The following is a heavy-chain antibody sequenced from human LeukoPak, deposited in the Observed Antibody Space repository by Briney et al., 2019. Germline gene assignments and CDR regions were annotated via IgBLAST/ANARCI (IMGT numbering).Heavy chain of an antibody. CDR3: GGGGSRGSFDN. V-gene: IGHV3-7*04. J-gene: IGHJ4*02. CDR2: IKEGGSET. CDR1: GFTFESYW. D-gene: IGHD1-26*01. Sequence: GGSLRLSCAASGFTFESYWMAWVRQAPGKGLEWVAHIKEGGSETYYVGSVKGRSTISRDNAKSSLYLQMNGLRVEDTAIYYCGGGGSRGSFDNWGQGALVTVSS.